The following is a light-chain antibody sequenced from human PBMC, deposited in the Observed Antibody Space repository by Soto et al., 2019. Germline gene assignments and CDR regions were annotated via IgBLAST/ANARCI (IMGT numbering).Light chain of an antibody. CDR2: QDT. CDR3: QAWDSSTVV. J-gene: IGLJ2*01. Sequence: SYELTQPPSVSVSPGQTASITCSGAKLGHKYVCWYQQKPGQSPVLVIYQDTKRPSGIPERFSGSNSGNTATLTISGTQAMDEADYYCQAWDSSTVVFGGGTKLTVL. V-gene: IGLV3-1*01. CDR1: KLGHKY.